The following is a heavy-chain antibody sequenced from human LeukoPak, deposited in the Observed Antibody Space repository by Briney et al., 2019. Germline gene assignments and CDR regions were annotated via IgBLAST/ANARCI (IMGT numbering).Heavy chain of an antibody. V-gene: IGHV4-30-2*01. CDR3: ARGQGTSAFDY. D-gene: IGHD1-14*01. Sequence: SETLSLTCAVSGGSISSGDYSWSWIRQPPGKGLEWIGYIYHSGSTYYNPSLKSRVTISVDRSKNQFSLKLSSVTAADTAVYYCARGQGTSAFDYWGQGTLVTVSS. J-gene: IGHJ4*02. CDR1: GGSISSGDYS. CDR2: IYHSGST.